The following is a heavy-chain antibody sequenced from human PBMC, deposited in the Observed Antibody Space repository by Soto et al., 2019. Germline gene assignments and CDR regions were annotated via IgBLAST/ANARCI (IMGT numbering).Heavy chain of an antibody. CDR3: ANIGGGDFRDH. Sequence: EVQLLESGGGLVQPGGSLRLSCAASGFSFSRFAMTWVRQAPGKGLEWVSEISPDSGHTEYADSVKGRTTTSRDNFKNMLYLQMNSLRAEDTAVYYCANIGGGDFRDHWGQGTLVSVSS. D-gene: IGHD2-21*01. CDR2: ISPDSGHT. V-gene: IGHV3-23*01. J-gene: IGHJ4*02. CDR1: GFSFSRFA.